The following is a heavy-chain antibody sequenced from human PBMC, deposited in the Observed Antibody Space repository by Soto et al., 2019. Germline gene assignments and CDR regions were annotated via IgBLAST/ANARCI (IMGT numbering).Heavy chain of an antibody. J-gene: IGHJ4*02. Sequence: PGGSLRLSCAASGFTFSSYGMHWVRQAPGKGLEWVAVIWYDGSNKYYADSVKGRFTISRDNSKNTLYLQMNSLRAEDTAVYYCARAQYSSSSIALVGYWGQGTLVTSPQ. CDR2: IWYDGSNK. D-gene: IGHD6-6*01. V-gene: IGHV3-33*01. CDR1: GFTFSSYG. CDR3: ARAQYSSSSIALVGY.